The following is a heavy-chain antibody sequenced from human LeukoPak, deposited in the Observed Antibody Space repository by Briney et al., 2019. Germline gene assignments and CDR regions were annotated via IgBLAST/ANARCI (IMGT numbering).Heavy chain of an antibody. CDR2: IYTSGST. D-gene: IGHD3-10*01. CDR3: ARIYGSGSRKYYYYYMDV. V-gene: IGHV4-4*07. CDR1: GGSISSYY. Sequence: SETLSLTCTVSGGSISSYYWSWIRQPPGKGLEWIGRIYTSGSTNYNPSLKSRVTMSVDTSKNQFSLKLSSVTAADTAVYYCARIYGSGSRKYYYYYMDVWGKGTTVTISS. J-gene: IGHJ6*03.